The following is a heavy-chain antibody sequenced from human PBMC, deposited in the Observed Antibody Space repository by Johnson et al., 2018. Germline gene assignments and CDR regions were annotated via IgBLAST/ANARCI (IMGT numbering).Heavy chain of an antibody. Sequence: VQLVQSGGGLVQPGGSLKLSCAASGFTFSGSAMHWVRPASGKGLEWVGRIRSKANRYATAYAASVKGRFTISRDDSKNTAYLQMNSLKTEGTAVYYCTRHPPKAAAYYYGMDVWGQGTTVTVSS. CDR1: GFTFSGSA. CDR2: IRSKANRYAT. V-gene: IGHV3-73*01. D-gene: IGHD6-13*01. J-gene: IGHJ6*02. CDR3: TRHPPKAAAYYYGMDV.